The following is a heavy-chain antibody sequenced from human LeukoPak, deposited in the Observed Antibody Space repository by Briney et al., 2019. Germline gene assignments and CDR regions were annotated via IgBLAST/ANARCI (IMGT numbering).Heavy chain of an antibody. J-gene: IGHJ4*02. CDR3: ARDAAYSSSWQYY. CDR2: IWYDGSNK. V-gene: IGHV3-33*01. D-gene: IGHD6-13*01. CDR1: GFTFSSYG. Sequence: GGSLRLSCAASGFTFSSYGMHWVRQAPGKGLEWVAVIWYDGSNKYYADSVKGRFTISRDNSKNTLYLQMNSLRAEDTAVYYCARDAAYSSSWQYYWGQGTLVTVSS.